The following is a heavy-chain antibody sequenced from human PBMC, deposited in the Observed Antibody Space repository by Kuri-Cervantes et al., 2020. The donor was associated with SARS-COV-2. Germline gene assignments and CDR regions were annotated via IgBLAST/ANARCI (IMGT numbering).Heavy chain of an antibody. CDR3: ARDADSSSWYPGAFDI. CDR2: INPNSGGT. CDR1: GYTFTGYY. D-gene: IGHD6-13*01. V-gene: IGHV1-2*06. J-gene: IGHJ3*02. Sequence: ASVKVSCKASGYTFTGYYMHWVRQAPGQGLEWMGRINPNSGGTNYAQKFQGRVTMTRDTSISTAYMELGRLRSDDTAVYYCARDADSSSWYPGAFDIWGQGTRVTVSS.